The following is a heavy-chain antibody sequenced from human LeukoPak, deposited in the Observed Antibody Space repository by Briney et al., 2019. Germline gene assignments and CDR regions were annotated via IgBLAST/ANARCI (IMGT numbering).Heavy chain of an antibody. D-gene: IGHD3-22*01. CDR3: AKGGDTSGYDGGPDY. CDR2: ISNDGSNK. Sequence: SCTASGGTFSSYAISWVRQAPDKGLEWVAVISNDGSNKYYTHSVKGRFTSARDNSKNTLYLQMNNLRPEDTAVYYCAKGGDTSGYDGGPDYWGQGTLVTVSS. J-gene: IGHJ4*02. V-gene: IGHV3-30*04. CDR1: GGTFSSYA.